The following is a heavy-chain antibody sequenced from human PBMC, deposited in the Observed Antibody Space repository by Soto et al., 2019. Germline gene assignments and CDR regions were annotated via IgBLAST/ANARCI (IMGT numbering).Heavy chain of an antibody. CDR1: GYTFTSYA. CDR3: ARARSIVVVPAAKAGGFDY. J-gene: IGHJ4*02. D-gene: IGHD2-2*01. V-gene: IGHV1-3*01. CDR2: INAGNGNT. Sequence: ASVKVSCKASGYTFTSYAMHWVRQAPGQRLEWMGWINAGNGNTKYSQKFQGRVTITRDTSASTAYMELSSLRSEDTAVYYCARARSIVVVPAAKAGGFDYWGQGTLVTVSS.